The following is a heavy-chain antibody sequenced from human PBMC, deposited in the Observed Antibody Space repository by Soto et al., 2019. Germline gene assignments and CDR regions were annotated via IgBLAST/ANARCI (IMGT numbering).Heavy chain of an antibody. Sequence: ASETLSLTCTVSGGSISSGGYYWSWIRQHPGKGLEWIGYIYYSGSTYYNPSLKSRVTISVDTSKNQFSLKLSSVTAADTAVYYCARALPKGEGYFDYWGQGTLVTVSS. CDR2: IYYSGST. CDR3: ARALPKGEGYFDY. D-gene: IGHD3-16*01. V-gene: IGHV4-31*03. CDR1: GGSISSGGYY. J-gene: IGHJ4*02.